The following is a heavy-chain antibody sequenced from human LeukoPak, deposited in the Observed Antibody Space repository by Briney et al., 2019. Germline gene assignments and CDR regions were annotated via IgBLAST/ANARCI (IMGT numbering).Heavy chain of an antibody. V-gene: IGHV4-59*01. CDR3: ARDGWTGIAVAGTSGWFDP. Sequence: SETLSLTCAVYGGSFSGYYWSWIRQPPGKGLEWIGYIYYSGSTNYNPSLKSRVTISVDTSKNQFSLKLSSVTAADTAVYYCARDGWTGIAVAGTSGWFDPWGQGTLVTVSS. CDR1: GGSFSGYY. D-gene: IGHD6-19*01. CDR2: IYYSGST. J-gene: IGHJ5*02.